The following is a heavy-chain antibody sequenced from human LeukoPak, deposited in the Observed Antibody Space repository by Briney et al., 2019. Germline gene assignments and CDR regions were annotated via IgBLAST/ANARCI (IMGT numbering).Heavy chain of an antibody. J-gene: IGHJ4*02. CDR1: GFTFSSYA. Sequence: GGSLRLSCAASGFTFSSYAMHWVRQAPGKGLEWVAVISYDGSNKYYADSVKGRFTISRDNSKNTLYLQMNSLRAGDTAVYYCASIDYYGSGSYSPYFDYWGQGTLVTVSS. V-gene: IGHV3-30-3*01. D-gene: IGHD3-10*01. CDR2: ISYDGSNK. CDR3: ASIDYYGSGSYSPYFDY.